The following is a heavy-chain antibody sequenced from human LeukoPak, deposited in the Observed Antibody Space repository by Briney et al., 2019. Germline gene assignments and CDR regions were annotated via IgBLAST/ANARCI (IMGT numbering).Heavy chain of an antibody. D-gene: IGHD4/OR15-4a*01. Sequence: GGSLRLSCAASGFTFSSYGIHWVRQAPGKGLEWVSSISSSSSYIYYADSVKGRFTISRDNSKNTLYLQMNSLRAEDTAVYYCARRAGAYSHPYDYWGQGTLVTVSS. CDR3: ARRAGAYSHPYDY. J-gene: IGHJ4*02. CDR1: GFTFSSYG. V-gene: IGHV3-21*04. CDR2: ISSSSSYI.